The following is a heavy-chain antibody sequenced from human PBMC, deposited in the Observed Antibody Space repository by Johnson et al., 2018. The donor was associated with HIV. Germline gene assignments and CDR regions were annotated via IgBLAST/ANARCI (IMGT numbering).Heavy chain of an antibody. D-gene: IGHD2-15*01. V-gene: IGHV3-30-3*01. Sequence: QVQLVESGGGVVQPGRSLRLSCAASGFTFSSYAMHWVRQAPGKGLEWVAVISYDGSNKYYADSVKGRFTISRDNSKNTLYLQMNSLRAEDTALYYCARDTAHCSGGRCYSGTFDTWGQGTMVTVSS. J-gene: IGHJ3*02. CDR1: GFTFSSYA. CDR2: ISYDGSNK. CDR3: ARDTAHCSGGRCYSGTFDT.